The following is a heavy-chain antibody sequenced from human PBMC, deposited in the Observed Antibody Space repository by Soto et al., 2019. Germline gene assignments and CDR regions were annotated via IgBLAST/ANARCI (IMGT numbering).Heavy chain of an antibody. D-gene: IGHD4-17*01. CDR3: ARGGDYRFDY. V-gene: IGHV4-4*02. J-gene: IGHJ4*02. Sequence: PSETLSLTCAVSSDSISSSDWWSWVRQPPGKGLEWIGEIYHSGATNYNPSLESRVTISVDKSKNQFSVNLSSVTAADTAVYYCARGGDYRFDYWGQGTLVTVSS. CDR1: SDSISSSDW. CDR2: IYHSGAT.